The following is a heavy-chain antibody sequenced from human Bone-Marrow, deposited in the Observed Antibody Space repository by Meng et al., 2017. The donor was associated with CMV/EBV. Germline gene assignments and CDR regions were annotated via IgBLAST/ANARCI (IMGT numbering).Heavy chain of an antibody. CDR1: GGTFSSYA. Sequence: VKVSCKASGGTFSSYAISWVRQAPGQGLEWMGGIIPILGIANYAQKFQGRVTITADKSTSTAYMELSSLRSEDTAVYYCARDVLLWFGESPPQNYGMDVWGQGTTVTVSS. CDR2: IIPILGIA. J-gene: IGHJ6*02. V-gene: IGHV1-69*10. CDR3: ARDVLLWFGESPPQNYGMDV. D-gene: IGHD3-10*01.